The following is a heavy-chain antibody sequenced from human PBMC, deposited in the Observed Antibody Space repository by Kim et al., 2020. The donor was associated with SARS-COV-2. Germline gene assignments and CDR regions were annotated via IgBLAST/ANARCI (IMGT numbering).Heavy chain of an antibody. V-gene: IGHV3-33*01. Sequence: GGSLRLSCAASGFTFSSYGMHWVRQAPGKGLEWVAVIWYDGSNKYYADSVKGRFTISRDNSKNTLYLQMNSLRAEDTAVYYCARERGIAAGKNWFDPWGQGTLVTVSS. CDR2: IWYDGSNK. D-gene: IGHD6-13*01. J-gene: IGHJ5*02. CDR1: GFTFSSYG. CDR3: ARERGIAAGKNWFDP.